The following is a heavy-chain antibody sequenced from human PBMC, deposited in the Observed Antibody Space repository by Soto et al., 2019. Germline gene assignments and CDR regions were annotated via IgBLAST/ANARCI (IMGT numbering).Heavy chain of an antibody. CDR3: AKVPVDTAMVTWFDY. V-gene: IGHV3-23*01. D-gene: IGHD5-18*01. J-gene: IGHJ4*02. Sequence: GGSLRLSCAASGFTFSSYAMSWVRPAPGKGLEWVSAISGSGGSTYYADSVKGRFTISRDNSKNTLYLQMNSLRAEDTAVYYCAKVPVDTAMVTWFDYWGQGTLVTVSS. CDR1: GFTFSSYA. CDR2: ISGSGGST.